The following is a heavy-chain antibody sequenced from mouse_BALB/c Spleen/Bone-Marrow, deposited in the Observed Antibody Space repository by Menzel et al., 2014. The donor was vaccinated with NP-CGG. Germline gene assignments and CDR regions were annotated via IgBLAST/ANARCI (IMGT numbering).Heavy chain of an antibody. CDR3: ARWGYGSTYYYAMDY. CDR2: IDPYDSET. J-gene: IGHJ4*01. CDR1: GYTSTSNW. D-gene: IGHD1-1*01. V-gene: IGHV1-52*01. Sequence: QVQLQQSGAELVRPGASVKLSCKASGYTSTSNWMNWVKQRPEQGLEWIGRIDPYDSETHYNQKFKDKAILTVDKSSSTAYMQLNSLTSEDSAVYYCARWGYGSTYYYAMDYWGQGTSVTVSS.